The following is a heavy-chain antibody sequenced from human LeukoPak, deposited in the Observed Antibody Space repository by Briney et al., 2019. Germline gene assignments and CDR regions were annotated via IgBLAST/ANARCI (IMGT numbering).Heavy chain of an antibody. CDR2: IYYSGST. Sequence: SETLSLTCTVSGGSISSSSYYWGWIRQPPGKGLEWIGSIYYSGSTYYNPSLKSRVTISVDTSMNQFSLKLSSVTAADTAVYYCARSPDILTGSYYFDSWGQGTLVTVSS. CDR3: ARSPDILTGSYYFDS. CDR1: GGSISSSSYY. V-gene: IGHV4-39*01. D-gene: IGHD3-9*01. J-gene: IGHJ4*02.